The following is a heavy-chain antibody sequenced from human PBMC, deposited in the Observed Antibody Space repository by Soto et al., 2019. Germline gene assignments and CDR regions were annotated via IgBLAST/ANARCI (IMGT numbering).Heavy chain of an antibody. V-gene: IGHV3-23*01. CDR1: GFTFSSYA. CDR2: ISGSGGNT. Sequence: GGSLRLSCAASGFTFSSYAMSWVRQAPGKGLEWVSAISGSGGNTYYADSVKGRFTISRDNSKNTLYLQMNSLRAEDTAVYYCAKEGYDFWSGYSRNYFDYWGQGTLVTVSS. CDR3: AKEGYDFWSGYSRNYFDY. J-gene: IGHJ4*02. D-gene: IGHD3-3*01.